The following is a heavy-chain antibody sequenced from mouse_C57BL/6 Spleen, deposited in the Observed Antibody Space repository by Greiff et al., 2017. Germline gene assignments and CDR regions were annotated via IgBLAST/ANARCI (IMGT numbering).Heavy chain of an antibody. CDR1: GFSFNTYA. CDR2: IRSKSNNYAT. V-gene: IGHV10-1*01. D-gene: IGHD2-12*01. J-gene: IGHJ4*01. CDR3: VRHCDDYYAMDY. Sequence: EVQLVESGGGLVQPKGSLKLSCAASGFSFNTYAMNWVRQAPGKGLEWVARIRSKSNNYATYYADSVKDRFTISRDDSESMLYLQMNNLKTEDTARYYCVRHCDDYYAMDYWGQGTSVTVSS.